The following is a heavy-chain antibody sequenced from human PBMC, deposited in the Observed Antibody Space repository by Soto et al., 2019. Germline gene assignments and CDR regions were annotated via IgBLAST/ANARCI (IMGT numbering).Heavy chain of an antibody. Sequence: GGSLRLSCAASGFTFSSYAMHWVRQAPGKGLEWVAGISYDGSNKYYADSVKGRFTISRDNSKNTLYLQMNSLRAEDTAVYYCARDPGWSGNNDYYYYGMDVWGQGTTVTVSS. V-gene: IGHV3-30-3*01. D-gene: IGHD3-3*01. J-gene: IGHJ6*02. CDR1: GFTFSSYA. CDR3: ARDPGWSGNNDYYYYGMDV. CDR2: ISYDGSNK.